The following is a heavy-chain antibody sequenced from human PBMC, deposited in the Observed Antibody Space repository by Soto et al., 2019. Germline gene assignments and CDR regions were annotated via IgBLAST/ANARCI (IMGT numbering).Heavy chain of an antibody. CDR3: ARDVTPNWNDNYYYYGMDV. Sequence: QVQLVQSGAEVKKPGASVKVSCKASGYTFTSYGISWVRQAPGQGLEWMGWISAYNGNTNYAQKLQGRVNMTTDTSTSTAYMELRSLRSDDTAVYYCARDVTPNWNDNYYYYGMDVWGQGTTVTVSS. V-gene: IGHV1-18*01. CDR1: GYTFTSYG. CDR2: ISAYNGNT. D-gene: IGHD1-1*01. J-gene: IGHJ6*02.